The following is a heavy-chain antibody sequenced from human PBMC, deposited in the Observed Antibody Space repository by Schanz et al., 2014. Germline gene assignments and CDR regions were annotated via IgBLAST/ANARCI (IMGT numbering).Heavy chain of an antibody. V-gene: IGHV3-30*04. J-gene: IGHJ4*02. Sequence: QVQLVESGGGVVQPGGSLRLSCAASGFTFNSYAFHWVRQAPGKGLEWVTIISHDGSIQYGADSVKGRFTLSRDNSKNTMDLQMNSLRPEDTAVYYCARVEVSMVQGLIPSYYFDSWGQGTPVTVSS. CDR2: ISHDGSIQ. D-gene: IGHD3-10*01. CDR3: ARVEVSMVQGLIPSYYFDS. CDR1: GFTFNSYA.